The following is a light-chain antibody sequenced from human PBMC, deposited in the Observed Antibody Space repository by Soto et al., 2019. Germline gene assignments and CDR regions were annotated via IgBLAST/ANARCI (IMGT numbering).Light chain of an antibody. J-gene: IGKJ4*01. V-gene: IGKV3-15*01. Sequence: EIVMTQSPATLSVSPGERATLSCRASQSVSSDLAWYQQKPGQAPRLLIYGASTRATGIPAKFSGSGSGTEFTITISSLQAEDFAVYYCQQYNNLPPLTFGGGTKVETK. CDR3: QQYNNLPPLT. CDR2: GAS. CDR1: QSVSSD.